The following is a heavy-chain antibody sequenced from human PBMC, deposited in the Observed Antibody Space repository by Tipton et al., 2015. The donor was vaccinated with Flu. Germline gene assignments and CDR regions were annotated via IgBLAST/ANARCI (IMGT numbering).Heavy chain of an antibody. J-gene: IGHJ4*02. CDR1: SDSIRSTNYF. CDR2: IYPSGTT. CDR3: ARVEGAFEAGDCVSSNCWIDY. Sequence: TLSLTCTVSSDSIRSTNYFCAWIRQPPGKRLELIGSIYPSGTTYYNPSLKSRVTISVDTSKSQFSLNLRSVTAADTAIYYCARVEGAFEAGDCVSSNCWIDYWGRGTQVTVSS. V-gene: IGHV4-39*01. D-gene: IGHD6-13*01.